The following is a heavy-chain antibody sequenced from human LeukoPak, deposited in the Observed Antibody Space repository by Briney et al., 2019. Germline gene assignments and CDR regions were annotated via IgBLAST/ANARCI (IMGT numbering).Heavy chain of an antibody. J-gene: IGHJ3*02. V-gene: IGHV3-21*06. CDR2: ISTSSGYI. CDR1: GFIFKTYS. CDR3: ARGATTLQREDAFDI. D-gene: IGHD5-24*01. Sequence: GESLRLSCAASGFIFKTYSMDWVRQAPGKGLEWVSSISTSSGYIYYADSVKSRFTISRDNAKNLLFLQMNSLRAEDTAVYYCARGATTLQREDAFDIWGQGTMVTVSS.